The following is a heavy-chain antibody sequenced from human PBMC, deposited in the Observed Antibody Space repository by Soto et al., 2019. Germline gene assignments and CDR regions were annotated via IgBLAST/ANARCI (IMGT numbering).Heavy chain of an antibody. CDR2: INHSGST. D-gene: IGHD6-13*01. Sequence: PSETLSLTCAVYGGSFSGYYWSWIRQPPGKGLEWIGEINHSGSTNYNPSLKSRVTISVDTSKNQFSLKLSSVTAADTAVYYCAREGAARNYYYYYYMDVWGKGTTVTVSS. CDR1: GGSFSGYY. J-gene: IGHJ6*03. V-gene: IGHV4-34*01. CDR3: AREGAARNYYYYYYMDV.